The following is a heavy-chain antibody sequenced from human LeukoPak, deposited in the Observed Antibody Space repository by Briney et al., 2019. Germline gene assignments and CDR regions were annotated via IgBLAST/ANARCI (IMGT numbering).Heavy chain of an antibody. Sequence: PPETLSLTCAVYGGSFSGYYWSWIRQPPGKGLEWIGEINHSGSTNYNPSLKSRVTISVDTSKNQFSLKLSSVTAADTAVYYCARFPAAVAGTTIFDIWGQGTMVTVSS. CDR2: INHSGST. CDR3: ARFPAAVAGTTIFDI. CDR1: GGSFSGYY. J-gene: IGHJ3*02. D-gene: IGHD6-19*01. V-gene: IGHV4-34*01.